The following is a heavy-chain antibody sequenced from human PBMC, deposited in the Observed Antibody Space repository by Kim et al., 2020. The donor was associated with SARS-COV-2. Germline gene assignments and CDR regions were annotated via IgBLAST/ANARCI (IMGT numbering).Heavy chain of an antibody. V-gene: IGHV4-34*01. CDR2: INHSGST. CDR3: ARGRGDYDFWSGYGIFDY. D-gene: IGHD3-3*01. CDR1: GGSFSGYY. J-gene: IGHJ4*02. Sequence: SETLSLTCAVYGGSFSGYYWSWIRQPPGKGLEWIGEINHSGSTNYNPSLKSRVTISVDTSKNQFSLKLSSVTAADTAVYYCARGRGDYDFWSGYGIFDYWGQGTLVTVSS.